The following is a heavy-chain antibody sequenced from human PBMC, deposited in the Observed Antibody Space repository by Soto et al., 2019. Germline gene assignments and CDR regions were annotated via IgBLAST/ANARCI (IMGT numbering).Heavy chain of an antibody. CDR3: ARDIPPDYGDYQGYFDY. J-gene: IGHJ4*02. Sequence: ASVKVSCKTSGYTFTSYGISWVRQAPGQGLEWMGWISAYNGNTNYAQKLQGRVTMTTDTSTSTAYMELRSLRSDDTAVYYCARDIPPDYGDYQGYFDYWGQGTLVTVSS. CDR1: GYTFTSYG. D-gene: IGHD4-17*01. CDR2: ISAYNGNT. V-gene: IGHV1-18*01.